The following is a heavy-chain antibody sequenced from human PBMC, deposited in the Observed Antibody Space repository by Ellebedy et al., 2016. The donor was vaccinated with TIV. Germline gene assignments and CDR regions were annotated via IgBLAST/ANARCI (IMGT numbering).Heavy chain of an antibody. V-gene: IGHV4-31*03. J-gene: IGHJ5*02. CDR3: ARSQNYFDP. D-gene: IGHD1-7*01. Sequence: MPSETLSLTCTVSGASITSGDYRWTWIRHQPGKGLEWIGYNSYSGSRNQNPPLKSRVIISLDTSKNQFFLTLSSVTAADTAVYYCARSQNYFDPWGQGTLVTVSS. CDR2: NSYSGSR. CDR1: GASITSGDYR.